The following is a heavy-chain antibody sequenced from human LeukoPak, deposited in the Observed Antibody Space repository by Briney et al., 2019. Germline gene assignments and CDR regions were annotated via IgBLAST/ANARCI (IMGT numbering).Heavy chain of an antibody. J-gene: IGHJ5*02. CDR1: GFTFSDYY. CDR2: ISSSGSTI. CDR3: ARDPHSYGGKPHWFDP. D-gene: IGHD4-23*01. V-gene: IGHV3-11*01. Sequence: GGSLGLSCAASGFTFSDYYMSWIRQAPGKGLEWVSYISSSGSTIYYADSVKGRFTISRDNAKNSLYLQMNSLRAEDTAVYYCARDPHSYGGKPHWFDPWGQGTLVTVSS.